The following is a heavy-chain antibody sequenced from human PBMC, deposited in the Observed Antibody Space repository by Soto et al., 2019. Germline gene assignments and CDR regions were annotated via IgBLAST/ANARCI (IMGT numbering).Heavy chain of an antibody. CDR1: GGTFSSYA. J-gene: IGHJ5*02. CDR2: IIPIFGTA. V-gene: IGHV1-69*13. D-gene: IGHD3-9*01. CDR3: ARDFLERYFDWLPYGASWFDP. Sequence: GASVKVSCKASGGTFSSYAISWVRQAPGQGLEWMGGIIPIFGTANYAQKFQGRVTITADESTSTAYMELSSLRSEDTAVYYCARDFLERYFDWLPYGASWFDPWGQGTLVTVSS.